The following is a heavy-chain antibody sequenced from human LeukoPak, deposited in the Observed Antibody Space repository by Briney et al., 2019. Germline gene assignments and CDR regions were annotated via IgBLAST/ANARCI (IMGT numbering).Heavy chain of an antibody. D-gene: IGHD5-18*01. CDR1: GGSFSGYY. V-gene: IGHV4-34*01. CDR2: INHSGST. J-gene: IGHJ5*02. Sequence: SETLSLTCAVYGGSFSGYYWSWIRQPPGKGLEWIGEINHSGSTNYNPSLKSRVTISVDTSKNQFSLKLSSVTAADTAVYYCARGGRYSYGYLSHLLNWFDPWGQGTLVTVSS. CDR3: ARGGRYSYGYLSHLLNWFDP.